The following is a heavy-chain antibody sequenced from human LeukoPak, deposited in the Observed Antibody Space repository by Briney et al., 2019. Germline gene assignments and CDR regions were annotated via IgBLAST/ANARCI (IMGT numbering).Heavy chain of an antibody. J-gene: IGHJ4*02. CDR1: GFTFSSYS. CDR3: ARGPPPYYYGSGSYYNVY. CDR2: ISSSSSYI. D-gene: IGHD3-10*01. Sequence: GGSLRLSCAASGFTFSSYSMNWVRQAPGKGLEWVSSISSSSSYIYYADSVKGRFTISRDNAKNSLYLQMNSLRAEDTAVYYCARGPPPYYYGSGSYYNVYWGQGTLVTVSS. V-gene: IGHV3-21*01.